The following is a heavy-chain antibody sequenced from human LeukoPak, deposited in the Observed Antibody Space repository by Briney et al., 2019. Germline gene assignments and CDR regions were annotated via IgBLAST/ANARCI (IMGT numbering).Heavy chain of an antibody. V-gene: IGHV4-4*02. Sequence: PSETLSLTCTVSGGSITSTNWWSWVRQPPGQGLERIGEISLTGRTNYNPSLIGRVIMSLDESRNQLSLTLTSVTAADTAMYYCTRESGPYCPFGYWGQGTLVVVPS. J-gene: IGHJ4*02. CDR1: GGSITSTNW. CDR3: TRESGPYCPFGY. D-gene: IGHD1-26*01. CDR2: ISLTGRT.